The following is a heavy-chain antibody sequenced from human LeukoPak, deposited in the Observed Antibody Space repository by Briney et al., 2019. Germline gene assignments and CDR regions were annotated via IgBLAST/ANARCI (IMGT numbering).Heavy chain of an antibody. D-gene: IGHD5-24*01. CDR1: GYTFTTYI. Sequence: ASVTVSCKASGYTFTTYIMNWVRQAPGQGLEWMGWINTNTGNPTYAQGFTGRFVFSLDTSVSTAYLQISSLKAEDTAVYYCARDIMATTFDYWGQGTLVTVSS. V-gene: IGHV7-4-1*02. CDR2: INTNTGNP. CDR3: ARDIMATTFDY. J-gene: IGHJ4*02.